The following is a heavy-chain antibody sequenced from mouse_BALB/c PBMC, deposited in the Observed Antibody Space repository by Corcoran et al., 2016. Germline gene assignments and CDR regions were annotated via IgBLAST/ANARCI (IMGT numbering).Heavy chain of an antibody. CDR1: GFNIKDYY. Sequence: EVQLQQSGAELVRPGALVKLSCRASGFNIKDYYMHWVKQRPEQGLECIGWIDPENGNTIYDPKFQGKASITADTSSNTAYLQLSSLTSEDTAVYYCASIYYDYAWFAYWGQETLVFVSA. V-gene: IGHV14-1*02. J-gene: IGHJ3*01. CDR2: IDPENGNT. D-gene: IGHD2-4*01. CDR3: ASIYYDYAWFAY.